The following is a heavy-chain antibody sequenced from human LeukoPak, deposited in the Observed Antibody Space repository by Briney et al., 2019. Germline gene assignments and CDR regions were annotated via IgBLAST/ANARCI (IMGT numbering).Heavy chain of an antibody. CDR3: ARRGDYFDY. CDR2: ISTYNGNT. V-gene: IGHV1-18*01. Sequence: ASVKVSFTASGYTFTTYGLSWVRQAPGQGREWMGWISTYNGNTNYAQKFQGRVTMTTDTSTSTAYMELRSLRSDDTAVFYCARRGDYFDYWGRGTLVTVSS. J-gene: IGHJ4*02. CDR1: GYTFTTYG.